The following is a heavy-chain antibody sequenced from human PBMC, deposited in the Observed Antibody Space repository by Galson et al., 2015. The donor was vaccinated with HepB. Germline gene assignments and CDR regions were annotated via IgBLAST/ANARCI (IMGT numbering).Heavy chain of an antibody. J-gene: IGHJ4*02. CDR1: GGSISSYY. CDR2: IYYSGST. CDR3: ARGASGYSYG. Sequence: QVQLQESGPGLVKPSETLSLTCTVPGGSISSYYWSWIRQPPGKGLEWIGYIYYSGSTNYNPSLKSRVTISIDTSKNQFSLKLNSVTAADTAVYYCARGASGYSYGWGQGILVTVSS. D-gene: IGHD5-18*01. V-gene: IGHV4-59*01.